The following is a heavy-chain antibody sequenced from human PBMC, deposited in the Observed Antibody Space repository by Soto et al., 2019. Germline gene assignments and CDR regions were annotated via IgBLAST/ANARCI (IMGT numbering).Heavy chain of an antibody. CDR1: GGSFSSYV. J-gene: IGHJ4*02. V-gene: IGHV1-69*01. CDR2: IIPMSATR. Sequence: QVQLVQSGAEVKKPGSSVKVSCKAPGGSFSSYVINWVRQAPGQGLVWAGGIIPMSATRTYAKKFQDRVTITADESSTTVYMELSSLQSEDTAVYYCARPIRYYDVWRDYPPFDYWGQGTLVTVSS. CDR3: ARPIRYYDVWRDYPPFDY. D-gene: IGHD3-3*01.